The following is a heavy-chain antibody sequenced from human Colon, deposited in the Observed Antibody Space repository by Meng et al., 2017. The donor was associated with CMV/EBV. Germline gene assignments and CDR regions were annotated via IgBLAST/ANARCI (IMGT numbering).Heavy chain of an antibody. CDR3: ARDRWGDIVVVPAAPGNNGFDP. J-gene: IGHJ5*02. V-gene: IGHV1-3*02. Sequence: YAMHWVRQAPGQRLEWMGWSNAGNGNTKYSQEFQGRVTITRDTSTSTVYMELSSLRSEDTAVYYCARDRWGDIVVVPAAPGNNGFDPWGQGTLVTVSS. CDR2: SNAGNGNT. CDR1: YA. D-gene: IGHD2-2*01.